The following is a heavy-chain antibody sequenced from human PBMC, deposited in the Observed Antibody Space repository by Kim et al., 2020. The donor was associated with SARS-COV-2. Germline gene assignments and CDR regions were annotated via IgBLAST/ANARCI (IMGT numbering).Heavy chain of an antibody. CDR3: SGSTGWYRLDY. J-gene: IGHJ4*02. CDR1: GVSIPSATW. D-gene: IGHD6-19*01. CDR2: MFHSGTT. Sequence: SETLSLTCTVSGVSIPSATWWTWVRQPPGKGLEWIGEMFHSGTTNYNPSLKSRVTISVDKSKNHFSLNLNSVTAADTAVYYCSGSTGWYRLDYWGQGTLVTVSS. V-gene: IGHV4-4*02.